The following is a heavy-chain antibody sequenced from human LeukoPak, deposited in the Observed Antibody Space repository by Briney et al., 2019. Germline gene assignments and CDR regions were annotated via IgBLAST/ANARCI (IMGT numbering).Heavy chain of an antibody. D-gene: IGHD3-22*01. CDR3: ASLTTAEAFDI. V-gene: IGHV4-59*01. J-gene: IGHJ3*02. Sequence: AETLSLTCTVSGGSISIYYWSWIRQPPGKGLEWIGYIYDSGSTNYNPSLKSRVTISVDTSKNQFSLKLSSVTAADTAVYYCASLTTAEAFDIWGQGTMVTVSS. CDR2: IYDSGST. CDR1: GGSISIYY.